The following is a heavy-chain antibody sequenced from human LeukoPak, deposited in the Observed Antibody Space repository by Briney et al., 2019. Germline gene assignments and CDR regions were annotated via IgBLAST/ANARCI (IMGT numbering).Heavy chain of an antibody. Sequence: ASVKVSCKASGYTFTSYDINWVRQATGQGLEWMGWMNPNSGNTGYAQKFQGRVTITRNTSISTAYMELSSLRSEDTAVYYCARGKVDWNPGDYYYYMDVWGKGTTVTVSS. V-gene: IGHV1-8*03. CDR1: GYTFTSYD. CDR3: ARGKVDWNPGDYYYYMDV. J-gene: IGHJ6*03. CDR2: MNPNSGNT. D-gene: IGHD1-1*01.